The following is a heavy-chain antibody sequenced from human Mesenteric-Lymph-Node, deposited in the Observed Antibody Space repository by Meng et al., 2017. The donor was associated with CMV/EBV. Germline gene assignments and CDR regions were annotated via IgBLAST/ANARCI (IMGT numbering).Heavy chain of an antibody. Sequence: GESLKISCAASGFTFNAFAMHWVRQAPGKGLEWLTSIRYEGGNELYVDSVKGRFTISRDNSKNTLYLQMNSLRAEDTAVYYCAKDSGITIFGVVIPNYYYGMDVWGQGTTVTVSS. CDR3: AKDSGITIFGVVIPNYYYGMDV. J-gene: IGHJ6*02. CDR1: GFTFNAFA. V-gene: IGHV3-30*02. CDR2: IRYEGGNE. D-gene: IGHD3-3*01.